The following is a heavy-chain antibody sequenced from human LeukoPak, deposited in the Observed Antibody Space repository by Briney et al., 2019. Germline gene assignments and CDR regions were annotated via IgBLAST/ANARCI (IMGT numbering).Heavy chain of an antibody. CDR3: ASGITIFNY. CDR1: GFTFSSYW. J-gene: IGHJ4*02. Sequence: PGGSLRLSCAASGFTFSSYWMSWVRQGPGKGLEWLANIKQDGSERYYVDSVKGRFTISRDNGKNSLYVQMNNLRAEDAAVYYCASGITIFNYWGQGTLVTVSS. CDR2: IKQDGSER. V-gene: IGHV3-7*01. D-gene: IGHD3-9*01.